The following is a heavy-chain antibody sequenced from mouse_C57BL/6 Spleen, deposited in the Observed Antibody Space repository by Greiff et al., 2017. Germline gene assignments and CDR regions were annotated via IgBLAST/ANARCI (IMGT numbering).Heavy chain of an antibody. CDR3: AKRGQIYYDFDY. CDR2: INPNNGGT. V-gene: IGHV1-26*01. CDR1: GYTFTDYY. D-gene: IGHD1-1*01. J-gene: IGHJ2*01. Sequence: EVQLQQSGPELVKPGASVKISCKASGYTFTDYYMNWVKQSHGKSLEWIGDINPNNGGTSYNQKFKGKATLTVDKSSSTAYMELRSLTSEDSAVYYCAKRGQIYYDFDYWGQGTTLTVSS.